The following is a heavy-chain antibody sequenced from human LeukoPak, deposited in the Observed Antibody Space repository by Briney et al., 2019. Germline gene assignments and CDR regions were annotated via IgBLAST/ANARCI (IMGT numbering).Heavy chain of an antibody. Sequence: ASVKLSCKSSGGTFSSFTISWVREAPGQGLELKGGIIPIFGTANYAQKFQGRVTITTAKSTSTAYMELSSLKFQVTSLYARVTFVLWSDYYYYYMDVWGNGITVTVSS. CDR2: IIPIFGTA. CDR1: GGTFSSFT. V-gene: IGHV1-69*05. CDR3: VTFVLWSDYYYYYMDV. D-gene: IGHD3-16*01. J-gene: IGHJ6*03.